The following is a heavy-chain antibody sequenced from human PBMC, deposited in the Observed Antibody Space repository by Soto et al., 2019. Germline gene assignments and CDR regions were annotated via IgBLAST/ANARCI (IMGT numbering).Heavy chain of an antibody. CDR2: ISGSGGST. CDR1: GFTFSSYA. D-gene: IGHD3-3*01. V-gene: IGHV3-23*01. J-gene: IGHJ4*02. Sequence: VSLRLSCAASGFTFSSYAMSWVRQAPGKGLEWVSAISGSGGSTYYADSVKGRFTISRDNSKNTLYLQMNSLRAEDTAVYYCAKVTTIFGVVIPRFGYWGQGTLVTVSS. CDR3: AKVTTIFGVVIPRFGY.